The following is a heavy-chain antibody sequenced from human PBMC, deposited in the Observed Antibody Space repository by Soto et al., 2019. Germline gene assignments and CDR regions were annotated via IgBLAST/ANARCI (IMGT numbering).Heavy chain of an antibody. CDR1: GLAFSTYS. Sequence: EVQLVESGGGLVKPGGSLRLSCEASGLAFSTYSMNWVRQAPGKGLEWVSSISSGGSYMYYTDSVKGRFTISRDKAKTSLHLQMNSLRAEDTAVYYCARTYYYGSGSYYNEGAFDIWGQGTMVTFSS. CDR2: ISSGGSYM. J-gene: IGHJ3*02. V-gene: IGHV3-21*01. CDR3: ARTYYYGSGSYYNEGAFDI. D-gene: IGHD3-10*01.